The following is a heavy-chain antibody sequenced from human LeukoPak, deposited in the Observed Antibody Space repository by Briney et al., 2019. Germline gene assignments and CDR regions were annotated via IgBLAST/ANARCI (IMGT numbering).Heavy chain of an antibody. CDR3: ARRVEEWQLDY. D-gene: IGHD3-3*01. CDR2: IKQDGSDK. Sequence: PGGSLRLSCAASGFTFSSYWMNWVRQAPGKGLEWVANIKQDGSDKYYVDSVKGRFTISRGNAQNSLYLQMNSLRAEDTAVYYCARRVEEWQLDYWGQGTLVTVSS. CDR1: GFTFSSYW. J-gene: IGHJ4*02. V-gene: IGHV3-7*01.